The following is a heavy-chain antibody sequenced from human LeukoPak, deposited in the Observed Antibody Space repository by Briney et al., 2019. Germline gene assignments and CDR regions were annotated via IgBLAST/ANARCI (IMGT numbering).Heavy chain of an antibody. CDR1: GFTFSSYG. CDR3: AVPVVY. Sequence: GGSLRLSCAASGFTFSSYGMHWVRQAPGKGLEWVAVISYDGSNKYYADSVKGRFTISRDNSKNTLYLQMNSLRAEDTAVYYCAVPVVYWGEGTLVTVSS. CDR2: ISYDGSNK. V-gene: IGHV3-30*03. D-gene: IGHD1-14*01. J-gene: IGHJ4*02.